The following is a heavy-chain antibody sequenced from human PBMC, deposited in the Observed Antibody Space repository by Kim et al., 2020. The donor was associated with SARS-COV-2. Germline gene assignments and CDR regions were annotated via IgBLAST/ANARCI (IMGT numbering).Heavy chain of an antibody. J-gene: IGHJ4*02. Sequence: GGSLRLSCAASGFTFSSYGMHWVRQAPGKGLEWVAVIWYDGSNKYYADSVKGRFTISRDNSKNTLYLQMNSLRAEDTAVYYCARPAELYDSSGYYSDYWGQGTLVTVSS. CDR2: IWYDGSNK. V-gene: IGHV3-33*01. D-gene: IGHD3-22*01. CDR1: GFTFSSYG. CDR3: ARPAELYDSSGYYSDY.